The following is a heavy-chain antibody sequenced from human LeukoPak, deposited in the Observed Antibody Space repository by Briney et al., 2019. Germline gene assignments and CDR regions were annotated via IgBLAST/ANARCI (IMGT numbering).Heavy chain of an antibody. Sequence: PSETLSLTCAVYGGSFSGYYWSWIRQPPGKGLEWIGEINHSGSTNYNPSLKSRVTISVDTSKNQFSLKLSSVTAADTAVYYCARHSRGDGYNYWPPMAANYYFDYWGQGTLVTVSS. CDR1: GGSFSGYY. D-gene: IGHD5-24*01. V-gene: IGHV4-34*01. J-gene: IGHJ4*02. CDR2: INHSGST. CDR3: ARHSRGDGYNYWPPMAANYYFDY.